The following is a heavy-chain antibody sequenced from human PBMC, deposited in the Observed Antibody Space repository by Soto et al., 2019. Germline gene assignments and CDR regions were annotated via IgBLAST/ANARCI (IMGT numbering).Heavy chain of an antibody. J-gene: IGHJ6*04. Sequence: ASVKVSCKASGYTFTSTWMHWVRQAPGQGLEWMGIINPSGGNTNYAQKFQERVTITRDMSTSTAYMELNSLRSEDTAVYYCAAGCLRFLEWFPQPYSGMDFWGKGPRVTASS. D-gene: IGHD3-3*01. V-gene: IGHV1-46*01. CDR2: INPSGGNT. CDR3: AAGCLRFLEWFPQPYSGMDF. CDR1: GYTFTSTW.